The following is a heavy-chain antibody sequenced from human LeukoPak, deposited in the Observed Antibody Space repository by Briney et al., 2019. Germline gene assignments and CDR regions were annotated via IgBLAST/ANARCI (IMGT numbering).Heavy chain of an antibody. D-gene: IGHD7-27*01. Sequence: PSETLSLTCTVSGGSISSSSYYWGWIRQPPGKGLEWIGSIYYSGSTYYNPSLRSRVTISVDTSKNQFSLKVTSVTPADTAVYYCASLTGDQSGYYWYFDLWGRGTLVTVSS. CDR1: GGSISSSSYY. V-gene: IGHV4-39*07. J-gene: IGHJ2*01. CDR2: IYYSGST. CDR3: ASLTGDQSGYYWYFDL.